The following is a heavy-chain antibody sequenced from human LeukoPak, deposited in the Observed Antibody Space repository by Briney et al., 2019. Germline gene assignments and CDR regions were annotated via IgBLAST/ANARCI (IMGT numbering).Heavy chain of an antibody. CDR2: MNPNSGNT. CDR3: ARSQGYYYDSSGYLLDY. V-gene: IGHV1-8*03. D-gene: IGHD3-22*01. CDR1: GYTFTSYD. J-gene: IGHJ4*02. Sequence: ASVKVSCKASGYTFTSYDINWVRQATGQGLEWMGWMNPNSGNTGYAQKFQGRVTITRNTSISTAYMELSSLRSEDTAVYYCARSQGYYYDSSGYLLDYWGQGTLVTVSS.